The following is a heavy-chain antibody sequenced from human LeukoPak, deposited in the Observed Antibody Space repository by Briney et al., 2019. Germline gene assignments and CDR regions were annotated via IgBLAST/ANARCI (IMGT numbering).Heavy chain of an antibody. CDR1: GFTFSSYA. Sequence: PGRSLRLSCAASGFTFSSYAMHWVRQAPGKGLEWGAVISYDGSNKYYADSVKGRFTISRDNSKNTLYLQMNSLRAEDTAVYYCARDTAAAFDYWGQGTLVTVSS. J-gene: IGHJ4*02. V-gene: IGHV3-30-3*01. CDR2: ISYDGSNK. D-gene: IGHD6-13*01. CDR3: ARDTAAAFDY.